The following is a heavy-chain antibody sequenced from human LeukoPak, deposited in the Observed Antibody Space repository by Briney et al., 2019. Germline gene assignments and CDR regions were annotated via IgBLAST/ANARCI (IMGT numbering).Heavy chain of an antibody. CDR3: ARDGAAAGFDY. D-gene: IGHD6-13*01. CDR1: GYTFTSYY. Sequence: GASVKVSCKASGYTFTSYYMHGVRQAPGQGLEWMGWINPNSGGTNYAQKFQGRVTMTRDTSISTAYMELRSLRSDDTAVYYCARDGAAAGFDYWGQGTLVTVSS. V-gene: IGHV1-2*02. CDR2: INPNSGGT. J-gene: IGHJ4*02.